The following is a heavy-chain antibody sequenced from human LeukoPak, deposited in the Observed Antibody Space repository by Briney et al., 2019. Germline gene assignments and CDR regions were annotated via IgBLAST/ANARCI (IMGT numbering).Heavy chain of an antibody. V-gene: IGHV4-4*07. CDR2: IYTTGST. J-gene: IGHJ4*02. D-gene: IGHD6-19*01. CDR3: ARQKAVADKAGFDS. CDR1: VGSISSYY. Sequence: SETLSLTCTVSVGSISSYYWTWLRQPAGKGLEWIGRIYTTGSTNYNPSLNSRVTMSVDTSKNQFSLMLSSVTAADTAVYYGARQKAVADKAGFDSWGQGTLVTVSS.